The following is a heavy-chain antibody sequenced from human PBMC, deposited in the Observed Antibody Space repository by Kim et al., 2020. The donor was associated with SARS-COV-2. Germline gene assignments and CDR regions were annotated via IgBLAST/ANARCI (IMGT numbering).Heavy chain of an antibody. CDR3: ARVSTTTLFDY. V-gene: IGHV3-74*01. D-gene: IGHD1-26*01. J-gene: IGHJ4*01. Sequence: YSDSVKSRFTIARDNAKNTLYLQMNSLRGEDTAVYYCARVSTTTLFDYWGHGTLVTVSS.